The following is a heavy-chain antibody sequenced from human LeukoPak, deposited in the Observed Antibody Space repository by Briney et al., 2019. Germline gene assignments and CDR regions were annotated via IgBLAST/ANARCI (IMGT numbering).Heavy chain of an antibody. CDR3: AGYVHSNFLAY. CDR1: GVSISSNY. J-gene: IGHJ4*02. Sequence: PSETLSLTCTVSGVSISSNYWNWIRQPPGKGLEWIGYTHNSGDTNYNPSLKSRVTISMDTPKNQPTLMLIYVPAADPAVSFFAGYVHSNFLAYWGRGNLVTVSS. CDR2: THNSGDT. D-gene: IGHD4-11*01. V-gene: IGHV4-59*03.